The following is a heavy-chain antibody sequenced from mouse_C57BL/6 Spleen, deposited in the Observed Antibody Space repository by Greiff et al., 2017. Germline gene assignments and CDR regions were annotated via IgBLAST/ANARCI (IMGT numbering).Heavy chain of an antibody. V-gene: IGHV1-82*01. CDR1: GYAFSSSW. CDR2: IYPGDGDT. D-gene: IGHD2-4*01. CDR3: AIYYDYAMDY. J-gene: IGHJ4*01. Sequence: QVQLKQSGPELVKPGASVKISCKASGYAFSSSWMNWVKQRPGKGLEWIGRIYPGDGDTNYNGKFKGKATLTADKSSSTAYMQLSSLTSEDSAVYFCAIYYDYAMDYWGQGTSVTVSS.